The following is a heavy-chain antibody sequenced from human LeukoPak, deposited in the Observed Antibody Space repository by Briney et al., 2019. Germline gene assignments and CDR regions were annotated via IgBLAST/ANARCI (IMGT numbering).Heavy chain of an antibody. J-gene: IGHJ4*02. D-gene: IGHD1-14*01. CDR1: GYTFTGYY. Sequence: ASVKVSCKASGYTFTGYYMHWVRQAPGQGLEWMGWINPNSGGTNYAQKFQGRVTMTRDTSISTAYMELSRLRSDDTAVYYCARDRPPRGNSRRTTYFDYWGQGTLVTVSS. CDR2: INPNSGGT. CDR3: ARDRPPRGNSRRTTYFDY. V-gene: IGHV1-2*02.